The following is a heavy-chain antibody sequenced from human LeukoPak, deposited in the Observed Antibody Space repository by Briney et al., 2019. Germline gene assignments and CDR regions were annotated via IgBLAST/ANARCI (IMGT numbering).Heavy chain of an antibody. CDR2: INHSGST. J-gene: IGHJ3*02. CDR1: GGSFSGYY. V-gene: IGHV4-34*01. Sequence: PSETLSLTCAVYGGSFSGYYWSWIRQPPGKGLEWIGEINHSGSTNYSPSLKSRVTISVDTSKNQFSLKLSSVTAADTAVYYCARVSRLVGRAFDIWGQGTMVTVSS. D-gene: IGHD2-8*02. CDR3: ARVSRLVGRAFDI.